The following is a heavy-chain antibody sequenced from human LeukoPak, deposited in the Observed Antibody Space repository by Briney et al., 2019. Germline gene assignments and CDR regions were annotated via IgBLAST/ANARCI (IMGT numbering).Heavy chain of an antibody. Sequence: GGSLRLSCAASGFTFGNYNFIWVRQAPGKGPEWVSYISSSSSAIHYADSVKGRFTISRDNAKNSLYLHMNSLRAEDTAVYYCARVLLERPGIDSFDMWGQGTMVTVSS. CDR2: ISSSSSAI. J-gene: IGHJ3*02. D-gene: IGHD1-1*01. V-gene: IGHV3-48*01. CDR3: ARVLLERPGIDSFDM. CDR1: GFTFGNYN.